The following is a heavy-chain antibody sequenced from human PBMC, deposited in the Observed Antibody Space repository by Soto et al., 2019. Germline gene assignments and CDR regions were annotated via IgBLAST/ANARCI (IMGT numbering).Heavy chain of an antibody. CDR3: FRGGFPDYGKEGRY. V-gene: IGHV1-46*01. CDR1: GYTFTSYN. J-gene: IGHJ4*02. D-gene: IGHD4-17*01. Sequence: QVQLMQSGAEVKKPGASVKVSCKASGYTFTSYNVHWVRQAPGQGLEWMGIIYASGGSTTYAQNFHGRRTVTRETSASTVYMELSSLRSDDTAVYYCFRGGFPDYGKEGRYWGQGTLVTVSS. CDR2: IYASGGST.